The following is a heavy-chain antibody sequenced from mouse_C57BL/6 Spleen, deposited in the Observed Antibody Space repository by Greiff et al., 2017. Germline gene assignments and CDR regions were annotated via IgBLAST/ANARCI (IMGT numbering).Heavy chain of an antibody. CDR1: GYTFTSYW. CDR3: ARAPNDYGSSHFDD. V-gene: IGHV1-52*01. CDR2: IDPSASET. D-gene: IGHD1-1*01. J-gene: IGHJ2*01. Sequence: QVQLQQPGAELVRPGSSVKLSCKASGYTFTSYWMHWVKQRPIQGLEWIGNIDPSASETHYNQKFQDKATLTVDKSSSIAYMQLSSLTSEDSAVYYCARAPNDYGSSHFDDWGQGTTLTVSS.